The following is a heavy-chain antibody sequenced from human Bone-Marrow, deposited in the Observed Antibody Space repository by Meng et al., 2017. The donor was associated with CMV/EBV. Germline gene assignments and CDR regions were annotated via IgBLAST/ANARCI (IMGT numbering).Heavy chain of an antibody. CDR1: GYTFTGYY. CDR2: INPNSGTT. V-gene: IGHV1-2*02. Sequence: ASVKVSCKASGYTFTGYYMHWVRQAPGQGLEWMGWINPNSGTTNYAQKFQGRVTMTRDMSISTAYMELSRLRSDDTAVYYCARDLRPGTTIFGVRSVHYGMDVWGQGTTVTVSS. CDR3: ARDLRPGTTIFGVRSVHYGMDV. J-gene: IGHJ6*02. D-gene: IGHD3-3*01.